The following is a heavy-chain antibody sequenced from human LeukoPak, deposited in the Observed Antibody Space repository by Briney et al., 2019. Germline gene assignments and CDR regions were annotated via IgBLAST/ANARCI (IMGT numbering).Heavy chain of an antibody. CDR1: GFTFSSYG. J-gene: IGHJ4*02. D-gene: IGHD1-26*01. CDR3: AKAGSIRFDY. V-gene: IGHV3-23*01. Sequence: GGTLRLSCAASGFTFSSYGMSWVRQAPGKGLEWVSAISGSGGSTYYADSVKGRFTISRDNSKNTLYLQMNSLRAEDTAVYYCAKAGSIRFDYWGQGTLVTVSS. CDR2: ISGSGGST.